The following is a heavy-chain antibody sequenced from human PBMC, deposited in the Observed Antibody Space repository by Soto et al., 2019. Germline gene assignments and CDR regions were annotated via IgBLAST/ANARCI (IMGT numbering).Heavy chain of an antibody. J-gene: IGHJ4*02. Sequence: QVQLVQSGAEVKKPGASVKVSCKASGYTFTSYGISWVRQAPGQGLEWMVWISAYNGNTNDAPTVHGRITMTTDTTTSPDYMELRILRSDATSLYYCARDMYGDPGDWGQGTLVTVSS. CDR1: GYTFTSYG. D-gene: IGHD4-17*01. CDR3: ARDMYGDPGD. CDR2: ISAYNGNT. V-gene: IGHV1-18*01.